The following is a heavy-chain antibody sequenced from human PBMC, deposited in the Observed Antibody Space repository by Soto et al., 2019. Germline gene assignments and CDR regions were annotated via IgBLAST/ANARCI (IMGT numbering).Heavy chain of an antibody. CDR3: EVDRVRKTLVFDS. J-gene: IGHJ5*01. CDR2: IIHNFDTP. V-gene: IGHV1-69*01. CDR1: GGSFHTYA. D-gene: IGHD6-6*01. Sequence: QVHLVQSGAEVKKPGSSVQVSCKTSGGSFHTYAVSWVRQAPGQGLECMGGIIHNFDTPNYAQKFQDRVTIIAAESTSIAFIELMRILSIITDEYYYEVDRVRKTLVFDS.